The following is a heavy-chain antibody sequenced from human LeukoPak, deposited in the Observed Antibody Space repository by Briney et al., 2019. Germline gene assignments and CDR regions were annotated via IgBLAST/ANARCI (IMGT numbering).Heavy chain of an antibody. CDR2: ISASDVST. J-gene: IGHJ3*02. D-gene: IGHD1-14*01. CDR3: ARTSSKRAFDI. Sequence: GGSLRLSCATSGFTFSSYVMSWVRQALGKGLEWVSSISASDVSTYYADSVKGRFTISRDNSKSTLYLQMNSLRAEDTAVYYCARTSSKRAFDIWGQGTMVTVSS. CDR1: GFTFSSYV. V-gene: IGHV3-23*01.